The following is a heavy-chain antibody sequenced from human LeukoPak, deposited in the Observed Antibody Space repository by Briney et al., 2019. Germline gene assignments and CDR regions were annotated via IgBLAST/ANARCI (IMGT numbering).Heavy chain of an antibody. J-gene: IGHJ4*02. D-gene: IGHD3-10*01. Sequence: GGSLRLSCAASGFTFSSYGMHWVRQAPGKGLEWVAVIWYDGSNKYYADSVKGRFTISRDNSKNTLYLQMNSLRAEDTAVYYCARESPFDGSIDYWGQGTLVTVSS. V-gene: IGHV3-33*01. CDR2: IWYDGSNK. CDR1: GFTFSSYG. CDR3: ARESPFDGSIDY.